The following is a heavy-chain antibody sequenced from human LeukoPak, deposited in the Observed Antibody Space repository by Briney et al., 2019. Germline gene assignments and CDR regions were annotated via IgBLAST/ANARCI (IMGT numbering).Heavy chain of an antibody. CDR1: GGSISSSDYY. Sequence: SETLSLTCTVSGGSISSSDYYWGWIRQPPGKGLEWIGSIYFGGSTYYNPTLKSRVTVSVDTSMNQFSLKLSFVTTADTAVYYCARALGYCSGGSCTRGYNWFDPWGQGTLVTVSS. D-gene: IGHD2-15*01. V-gene: IGHV4-39*01. J-gene: IGHJ5*02. CDR3: ARALGYCSGGSCTRGYNWFDP. CDR2: IYFGGST.